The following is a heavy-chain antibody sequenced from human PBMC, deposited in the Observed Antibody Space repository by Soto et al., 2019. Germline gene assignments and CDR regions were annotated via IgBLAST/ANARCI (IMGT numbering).Heavy chain of an antibody. CDR2: IYYSGST. V-gene: IGHV4-31*03. J-gene: IGHJ4*02. D-gene: IGHD4-4*01. Sequence: QVQLQESGPGLVKPSQTLSLTCTVSGGSISSGGYYWSWIRQHPGKGLEWIGYIYYSGSTYYNPSLKSRVTISVDTPKNQFSLKLSSVTAADTAVYYCATTRVGVAGLQYPWYFDYWGQGTLVTVSS. CDR3: ATTRVGVAGLQYPWYFDY. CDR1: GGSISSGGYY.